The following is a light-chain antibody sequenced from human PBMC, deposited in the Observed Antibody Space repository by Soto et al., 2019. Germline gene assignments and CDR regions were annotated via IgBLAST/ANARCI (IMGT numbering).Light chain of an antibody. CDR2: DVS. Sequence: QSALTQPASVSGSPGQSITISCTGTSSDVGGYNDVSWYQQHPGKAPKLMIYDVSNRPSGVSNRFSGPKSGNTASLTISGLQAEDEADYYCSSYTSSSTLLDVFGTGTKLTVL. V-gene: IGLV2-14*01. CDR3: SSYTSSSTLLDV. CDR1: SSDVGGYND. J-gene: IGLJ1*01.